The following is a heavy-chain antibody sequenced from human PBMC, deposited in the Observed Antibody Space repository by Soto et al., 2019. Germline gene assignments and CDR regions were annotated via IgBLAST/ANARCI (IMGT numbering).Heavy chain of an antibody. CDR2: IYHSGST. J-gene: IGHJ5*02. CDR3: ARAHLDWFDP. V-gene: IGHV4-30-2*05. Sequence: SETLSLTCAVSGGSISSGGYSWSWIRQPPGKGLEWIGYIYHSGSTYYNPSLKSRVTISVDTSKNQFSLKLSSVTAADTAVYYCARAHLDWFDPWGQGTLVTVSS. CDR1: GGSISSGGYS.